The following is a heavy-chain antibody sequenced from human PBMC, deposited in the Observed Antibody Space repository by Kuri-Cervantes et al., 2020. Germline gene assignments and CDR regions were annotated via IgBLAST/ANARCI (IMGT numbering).Heavy chain of an antibody. CDR2: IWYDGSNK. J-gene: IGHJ4*02. Sequence: GGSLRLSCAASGFTFSSYAMHWVRQAPGKGLEWVAVIWYDGSNKYYADSVKGRFTISRDNSKNTLYLQMNSLRAEDTAVYYCARDVARLHLAMNYWGQGTLVTVSS. CDR1: GFTFSSYA. D-gene: IGHD3-16*01. CDR3: ARDVARLHLAMNY. V-gene: IGHV3-33*01.